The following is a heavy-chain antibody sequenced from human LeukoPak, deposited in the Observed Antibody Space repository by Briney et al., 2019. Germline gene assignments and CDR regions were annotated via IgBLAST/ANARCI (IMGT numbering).Heavy chain of an antibody. CDR3: ARSETEWELGYYFDY. V-gene: IGHV3-53*01. CDR2: IYSGGST. Sequence: GGSLRLSCAASGFTASSNYMSWVRQAPGKGLEWVSVIYSGGSTYYADSVKGRFTISRDNSKNTLYLQMNSLRAEDTAVYYCARSETEWELGYYFDYWGQGTLVTVSS. D-gene: IGHD1-26*01. CDR1: GFTASSNY. J-gene: IGHJ4*02.